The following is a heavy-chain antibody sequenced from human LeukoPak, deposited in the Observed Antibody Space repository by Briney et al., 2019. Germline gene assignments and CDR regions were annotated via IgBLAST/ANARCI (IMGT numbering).Heavy chain of an antibody. CDR1: GFPLSSYS. Sequence: PGGSLRLSCTASGFPLSSYSTNWIRQAPGKGLEWISYISASGSAIYYVDSVNGRVTVSRDNARNSLFLQMDSPRAEDTAVYYCGRVKGSYFDYWGPGTRVNVSS. V-gene: IGHV3-48*01. D-gene: IGHD2-15*01. CDR2: ISASGSAI. CDR3: GRVKGSYFDY. J-gene: IGHJ4*02.